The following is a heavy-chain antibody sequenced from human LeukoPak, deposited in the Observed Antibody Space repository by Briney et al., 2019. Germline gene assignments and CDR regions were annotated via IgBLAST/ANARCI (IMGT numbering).Heavy chain of an antibody. V-gene: IGHV3-20*04. D-gene: IGHD3-3*01. J-gene: IGHJ4*02. Sequence: GGSLRLSCAASGFTFDDYGMSWVRHAPGKVLEWVSGINWNGGSTGYSDSVKGRFTISRDNAKNSLYMQMNSLRAEDTALYYCARVRGEGNYDFWSGYYEEDYWGQGTLVTVSS. CDR3: ARVRGEGNYDFWSGYYEEDY. CDR1: GFTFDDYG. CDR2: INWNGGST.